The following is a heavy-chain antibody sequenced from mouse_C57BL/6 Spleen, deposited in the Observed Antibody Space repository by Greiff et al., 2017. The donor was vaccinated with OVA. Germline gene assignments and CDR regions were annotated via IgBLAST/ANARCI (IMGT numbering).Heavy chain of an antibody. V-gene: IGHV1-55*01. Sequence: HVQLQQPGAELVKPGASVKMSCKASGYTFTSYWITWVKQRPGQGLEWIGDIYPGSGSTNYNEKFKSKATLTVDTSSSTAYMQLSSLTSEDSAVYYCARGGLRLQDYFDYWGQGTTLTVSS. J-gene: IGHJ2*01. CDR1: GYTFTSYW. D-gene: IGHD3-2*02. CDR2: IYPGSGST. CDR3: ARGGLRLQDYFDY.